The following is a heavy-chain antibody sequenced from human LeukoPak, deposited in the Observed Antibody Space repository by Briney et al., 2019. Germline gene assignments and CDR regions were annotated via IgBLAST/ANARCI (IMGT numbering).Heavy chain of an antibody. D-gene: IGHD3-22*01. CDR3: ARGLEYYYDSRDGMDV. CDR2: IYSGGST. CDR1: GFTVSSNY. Sequence: PGGSLRLSCAASGFTVSSNYMSWVRQAPGKGLEWASVIYSGGSTYYADSVKGRFTISRHNSKNTLYLQMNSLRAEDTAVYYCARGLEYYYDSRDGMDVWGQGTTVTVSS. J-gene: IGHJ6*02. V-gene: IGHV3-53*04.